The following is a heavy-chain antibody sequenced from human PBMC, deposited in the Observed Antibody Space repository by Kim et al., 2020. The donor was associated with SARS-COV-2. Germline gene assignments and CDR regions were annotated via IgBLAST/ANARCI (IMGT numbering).Heavy chain of an antibody. J-gene: IGHJ5*02. CDR3: ARIYAPQDIVVVVAATGGWFDP. V-gene: IGHV4-39*01. D-gene: IGHD2-15*01. Sequence: SETLSLTCTVSGGSISSSSYYWGWIRQPPGKGLEWIGSIYYSGSTYYNPSLKSRVTISVDTSKNQFSLKLSSVTAADTAVYYCARIYAPQDIVVVVAATGGWFDPWGQGTLVTVSS. CDR1: GGSISSSSYY. CDR2: IYYSGST.